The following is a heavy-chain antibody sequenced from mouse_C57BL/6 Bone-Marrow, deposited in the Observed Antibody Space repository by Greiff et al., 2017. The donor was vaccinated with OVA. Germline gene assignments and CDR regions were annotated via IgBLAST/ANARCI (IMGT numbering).Heavy chain of an antibody. CDR3: ARDAYDDYETPFDY. CDR1: GFTFSDYG. J-gene: IGHJ2*01. Sequence: VQLQQSGGGLVKPGGSLKLSCAASGFTFSDYGMHWVRQAPEKGLEWVAYISSGSSTIYYADTVKGRFTISRDNAKNTLFLQMTSLRSEDTAMYYCARDAYDDYETPFDYWGQGTTLTVSS. D-gene: IGHD2-4*01. V-gene: IGHV5-17*01. CDR2: ISSGSSTI.